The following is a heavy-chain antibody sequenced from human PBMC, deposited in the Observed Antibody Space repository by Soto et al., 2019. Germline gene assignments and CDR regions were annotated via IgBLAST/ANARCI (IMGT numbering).Heavy chain of an antibody. CDR3: AKGSVVVAAKFDS. CDR2: ISSSGYST. CDR1: GFTFNNYA. D-gene: IGHD2-21*02. J-gene: IGHJ4*02. V-gene: IGHV3-23*01. Sequence: GGSLRLSCAASGFTFNNYAMSWVGQAPGKGLEWVSAISSSGYSTYYADSVKGRFTISRDNSKNTVYLQMNNSRAEDTAVYYCAKGSVVVAAKFDSWGQGTLATVSS.